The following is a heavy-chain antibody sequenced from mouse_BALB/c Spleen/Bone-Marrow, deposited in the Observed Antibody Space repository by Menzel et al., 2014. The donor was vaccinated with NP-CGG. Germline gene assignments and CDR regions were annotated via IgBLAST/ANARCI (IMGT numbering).Heavy chain of an antibody. V-gene: IGHV5-9-3*01. CDR3: ARPTTVVATGGSFDY. Sequence: EVQVVESGGDLVKSGGSLKHSCAASGFTLSSYAMSWVRQTPEKRLEWVATISSGGSYTYYPDSVKGRFTTSRDTARNTLYLQMSSLRSEDTAMYYCARPTTVVATGGSFDYWGQGTTLTVSS. CDR1: GFTLSSYA. J-gene: IGHJ2*01. D-gene: IGHD1-1*01. CDR2: ISSGGSYT.